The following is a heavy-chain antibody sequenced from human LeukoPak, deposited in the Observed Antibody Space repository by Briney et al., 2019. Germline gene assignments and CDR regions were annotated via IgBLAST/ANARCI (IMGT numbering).Heavy chain of an antibody. V-gene: IGHV4-38-2*01. D-gene: IGHD1-26*01. CDR1: GYSISSDYY. CDR3: ARLTGGSFVFDY. CDR2: IYHSGST. Sequence: PSETLSLTCAVSGYSISSDYYWGWIRQPPGKGLEWIGSIYHSGSTYYNPSLKSRVTISVDTSKNQFSLKLSSVTAADTAVYYCARLTGGSFVFDYWGQGTLVTVSS. J-gene: IGHJ4*02.